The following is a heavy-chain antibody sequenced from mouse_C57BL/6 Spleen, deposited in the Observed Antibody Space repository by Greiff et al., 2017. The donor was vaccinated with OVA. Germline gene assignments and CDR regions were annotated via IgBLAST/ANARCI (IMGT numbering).Heavy chain of an antibody. J-gene: IGHJ4*01. CDR3: ARALYYDYHYYAMDY. V-gene: IGHV1-52*01. D-gene: IGHD2-4*01. CDR1: GYTFTSYW. Sequence: VQLQQSGAELVRPGSSVKLSCKASGYTFTSYWMHWVKQRPIQGLEWIGNIDPSDSETHYNQKFKDKATLTVDKSSSTAYMQLSSLTSEDSAVYYCARALYYDYHYYAMDYWGQGTSVTVSS. CDR2: IDPSDSET.